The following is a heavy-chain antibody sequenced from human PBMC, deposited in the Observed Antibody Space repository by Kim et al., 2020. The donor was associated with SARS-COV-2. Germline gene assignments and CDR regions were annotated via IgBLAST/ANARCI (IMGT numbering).Heavy chain of an antibody. CDR1: GFTFSSYG. D-gene: IGHD1-1*01. CDR3: ARDKGELAGTDYFDY. Sequence: GGSLRLSCAASGFTFSSYGMHWVRQAPGKGLEWVAVIWYDGSNKYYADSVKGRFTISRDNSKNTLYLQMNSLRAEDTAVYYCARDKGELAGTDYFDYWGQGTLVTVSS. J-gene: IGHJ4*02. CDR2: IWYDGSNK. V-gene: IGHV3-33*01.